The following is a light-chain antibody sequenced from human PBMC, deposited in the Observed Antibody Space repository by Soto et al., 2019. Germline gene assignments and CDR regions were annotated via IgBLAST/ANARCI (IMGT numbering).Light chain of an antibody. CDR2: GAS. CDR1: QSMGSN. CDR3: QQYHNWPRT. V-gene: IGKV3-15*01. J-gene: IGKJ1*01. Sequence: EIVMTQSPATLSVSPGERATLSCRASQSMGSNLAWYQQKPGQPPRLLIYGASTRATGIPARFSGSGSGTEFTLTITSLQSEDFEVYYCQQYHNWPRTFGQGTKVDIK.